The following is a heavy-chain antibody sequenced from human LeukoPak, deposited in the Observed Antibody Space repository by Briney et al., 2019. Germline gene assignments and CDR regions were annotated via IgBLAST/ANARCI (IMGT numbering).Heavy chain of an antibody. D-gene: IGHD3-22*01. J-gene: IGHJ4*02. CDR1: GYTFTSNY. Sequence: ASVKVSCKAFGYTFTSNYMHWVRQAPGQGPEWMGVISPSGGSTTYAQKFQGRVTLTRDMYTSTDYLELSSLRSEDTAVYYCARDRYYYDSSGYCRFDYWGQGTLVTVSS. V-gene: IGHV1-46*01. CDR2: ISPSGGST. CDR3: ARDRYYYDSSGYCRFDY.